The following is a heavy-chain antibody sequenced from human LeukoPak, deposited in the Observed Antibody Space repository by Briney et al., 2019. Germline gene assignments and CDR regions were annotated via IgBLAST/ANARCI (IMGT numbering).Heavy chain of an antibody. CDR2: IKEDESEK. CDR1: GFTYSSYW. Sequence: WVSLRLSCAASGFTYSSYWMSWVRQAPGKGLEWVANIKEDESEKDYVDSVKVRFTISRDNAKNSLYLQINSLRAEDTAVYYCARGGSFGXFDYXXQGTLVTVSS. CDR3: ARGGSFGXFDY. D-gene: IGHD1-26*01. J-gene: IGHJ4*02. V-gene: IGHV3-7*01.